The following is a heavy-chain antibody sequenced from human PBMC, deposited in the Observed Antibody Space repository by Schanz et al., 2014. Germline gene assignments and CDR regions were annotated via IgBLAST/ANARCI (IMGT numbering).Heavy chain of an antibody. CDR3: MAMGRNTSHYFDH. Sequence: EVQLVESGGGLVQPRGSLRLSCAASEFSFSSFGMNWVRQAPGKGLEWVSSISSSSSYISYADSVKGRFTISRDNAKNSLYLQMKSLRAEDTAVYYCMAMGRNTSHYFDHWGQGTLVTVSS. CDR2: ISSSSSYI. V-gene: IGHV3-21*04. D-gene: IGHD1-1*01. J-gene: IGHJ4*02. CDR1: EFSFSSFG.